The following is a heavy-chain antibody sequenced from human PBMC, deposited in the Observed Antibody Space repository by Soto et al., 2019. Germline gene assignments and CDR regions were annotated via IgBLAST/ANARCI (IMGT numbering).Heavy chain of an antibody. J-gene: IGHJ5*02. Sequence: EVQLLESGGGLVQPGGSLRLSCAASGFTISTYAMTWVRQAPGKGLECVSGVTGSGGQIHYADSVKGRFTISKDNSKNTLYLQMSSLREEDTALYYCAKDAVYKDGLWLMDSLGQGTLVTVSS. CDR3: AKDAVYKDGLWLMDS. CDR2: VTGSGGQI. CDR1: GFTISTYA. D-gene: IGHD2-21*01. V-gene: IGHV3-23*01.